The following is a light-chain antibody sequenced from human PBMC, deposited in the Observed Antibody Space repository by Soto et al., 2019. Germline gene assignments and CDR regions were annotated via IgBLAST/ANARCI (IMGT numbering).Light chain of an antibody. J-gene: IGLJ1*01. CDR1: SGDVGGYNY. V-gene: IGLV2-14*03. CDR2: DVS. Sequence: QSALTQPASVSGSPGQSITISCAGTSGDVGGYNYVSWYQQHPGKAPKLMIYDVSNRPSGVSNRFSGSKSGNTASLTISGLQAEDEADYYCSSYTSSSTSYVFGTGTKLTVL. CDR3: SSYTSSSTSYV.